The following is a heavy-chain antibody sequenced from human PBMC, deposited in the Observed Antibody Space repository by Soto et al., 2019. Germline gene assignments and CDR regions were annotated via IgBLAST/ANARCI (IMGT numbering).Heavy chain of an antibody. V-gene: IGHV3-9*03. D-gene: IGHD2-15*01. CDR2: ISANRGSI. J-gene: IGHJ6*04. Sequence: QPGRSVRLSCSASQFTFDDYAMHWVRQAQGKGLQWVSGISANRGSIGYADSVKGRLTSSRDNDKNCLYLQMKSVRAEDMWLYYCAKVKGWRGRHMEVWGTGTPVTV. CDR3: AKVKGWRGRHMEV. CDR1: QFTFDDYA.